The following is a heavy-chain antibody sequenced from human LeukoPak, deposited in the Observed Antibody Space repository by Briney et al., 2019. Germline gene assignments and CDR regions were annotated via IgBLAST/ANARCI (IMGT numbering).Heavy chain of an antibody. Sequence: GGSLRLSCVASGFSLSSFWMNWVHQAPGKGLEWVASIKKDGSEKHYVDSVKARFTISRDNAKNSLYLEMNSLRAEDTAVYYCARDRGLRYFDSFDYWGQGALVTVSS. J-gene: IGHJ4*02. D-gene: IGHD3-9*01. V-gene: IGHV3-7*03. CDR1: GFSLSSFW. CDR2: IKKDGSEK. CDR3: ARDRGLRYFDSFDY.